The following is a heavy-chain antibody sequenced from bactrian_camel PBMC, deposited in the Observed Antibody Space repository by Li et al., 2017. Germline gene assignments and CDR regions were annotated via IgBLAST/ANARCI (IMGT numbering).Heavy chain of an antibody. V-gene: IGHV3S55*01. CDR1: NYNVRSGC. Sequence: HVQLVESGGGSVQPGDSLRLSCEASNYNVRSGCLAWFRQPRGEEREVVAAVGPSNTWYARSVTGRFTLSKDGDKDTQYLQMNSLKPDDTAMYYCAARRHGECYFWANNWSRATWYDHWGQGTQVTVS. D-gene: IGHD8*01. J-gene: IGHJ4*01. CDR3: AARRHGECYFWANNWSRATWYDH. CDR2: VGPSNT.